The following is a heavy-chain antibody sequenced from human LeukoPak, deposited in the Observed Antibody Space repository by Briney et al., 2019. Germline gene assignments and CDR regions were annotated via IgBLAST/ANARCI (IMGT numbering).Heavy chain of an antibody. CDR1: AFSFSSYG. V-gene: IGHV3-33*01. CDR3: ARARNNYDSSGFSALDY. CDR2: LWYDGTNK. Sequence: PGRSLRLSCAASAFSFSSYGMHWVRRAPGKGLQWVARLWYDGTNKYHADSVKGRFTISRDNSQSTLYLQMNSLRAEDTAVYYCARARNNYDSSGFSALDYWGQGTLVTVSS. J-gene: IGHJ4*02. D-gene: IGHD3-22*01.